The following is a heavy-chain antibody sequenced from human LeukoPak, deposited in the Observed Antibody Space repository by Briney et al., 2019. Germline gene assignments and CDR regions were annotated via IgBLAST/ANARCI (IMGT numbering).Heavy chain of an antibody. J-gene: IGHJ5*02. CDR2: ISGDGGST. CDR1: GVTFGHYA. CDR3: AKDRTYYYGSGSYGSGWFDP. D-gene: IGHD3-10*01. V-gene: IGHV3-23*01. Sequence: GGSLRLSCAASGVTFGHYAMNWVRQAPGKGLEWVSSISGDGGSTYYADSVKGRFTISRDNSKNTLYLQMNSLRAEDTAVYYCAKDRTYYYGSGSYGSGWFDPWGQGTLVTVSS.